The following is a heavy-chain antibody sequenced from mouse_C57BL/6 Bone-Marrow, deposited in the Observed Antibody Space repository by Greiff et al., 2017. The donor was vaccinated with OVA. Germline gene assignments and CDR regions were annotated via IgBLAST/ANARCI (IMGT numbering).Heavy chain of an antibody. CDR3: ARDYYGSLFAY. J-gene: IGHJ3*01. CDR2: IDPSDSET. D-gene: IGHD1-1*01. CDR1: GYTFTSYW. Sequence: VQLQQPGAELVRPGSSVKLSCKASGYTFTSYWMHWVKQRPIQGLEWIGNIDPSDSETPYNQKFKDKATLTVDKSSSTAYMQLSSLTSEDSAVYYCARDYYGSLFAYWGQGTLVTVSA. V-gene: IGHV1-52*01.